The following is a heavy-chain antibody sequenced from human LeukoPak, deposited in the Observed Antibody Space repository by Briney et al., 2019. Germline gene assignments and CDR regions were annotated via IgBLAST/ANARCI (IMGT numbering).Heavy chain of an antibody. J-gene: IGHJ3*02. CDR3: ARSMIVVSGDAFDI. CDR2: IYTSGST. Sequence: PSQTLSLTCTVSGGSISSGSYYWSWIRQPAGKGLEWIGRIYTSGSTNYNPSLKSRVTISVDTSKNQFSLKLSSVTAADTAVYYCARSMIVVSGDAFDIWGQGTMVTVSS. CDR1: GGSISSGSYY. D-gene: IGHD3-22*01. V-gene: IGHV4-61*02.